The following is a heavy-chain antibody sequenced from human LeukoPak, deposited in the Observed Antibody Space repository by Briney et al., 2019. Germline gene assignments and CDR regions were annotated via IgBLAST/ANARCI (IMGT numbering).Heavy chain of an antibody. CDR1: GGSISSYY. CDR3: AREGAMVRGATPQNYYYMDV. J-gene: IGHJ6*03. D-gene: IGHD3-10*01. Sequence: SETLPLTCTVSGGSISSYYWSWIRQPPGKGLEWIGYIYYSGSTNYNPSLKSRVTISVDTSKNQFSLKLSSVTAADTAVYYCAREGAMVRGATPQNYYYMDVWGKGTTVTISS. V-gene: IGHV4-59*01. CDR2: IYYSGST.